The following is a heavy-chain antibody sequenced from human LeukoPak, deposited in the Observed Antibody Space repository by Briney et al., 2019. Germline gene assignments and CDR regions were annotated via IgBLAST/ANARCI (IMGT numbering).Heavy chain of an antibody. D-gene: IGHD2-2*01. CDR1: GYTFTSYD. CDR3: ARVLGYCRSTSCYYYYGMDV. J-gene: IGHJ6*02. Sequence: ASVKVSCKASGYTFTSYDINWVRQATGQGLEWMGWMNPNSGNTGYAQKFQGRVTMTRNTSISTAYMELSSLRSEDTAVYYCARVLGYCRSTSCYYYYGMDVWGQGTTVTVSS. V-gene: IGHV1-8*01. CDR2: MNPNSGNT.